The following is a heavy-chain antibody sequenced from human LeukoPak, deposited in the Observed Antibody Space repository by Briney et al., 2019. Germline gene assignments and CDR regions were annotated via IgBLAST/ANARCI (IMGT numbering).Heavy chain of an antibody. CDR3: TTDPPSTGGRYMAV. CDR1: GFIFSNLW. J-gene: IGHJ6*03. D-gene: IGHD1-26*01. CDR2: IKSNFNGGTI. V-gene: IGHV3-15*01. Sequence: PGGSLRLSCAASGFIFSNLWMTWVRQTPGKGLEWVGRIKSNFNGGTIDYAAPVKGRFIISRDDSKNTLYLQMNSLITEDTAVYYCTTDPPSTGGRYMAVWGTGNTVTVSS.